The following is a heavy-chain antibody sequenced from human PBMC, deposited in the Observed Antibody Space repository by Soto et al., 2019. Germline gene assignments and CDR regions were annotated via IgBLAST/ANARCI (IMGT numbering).Heavy chain of an antibody. CDR1: GGTFSSYA. CDR2: IIPIFGTA. V-gene: IGHV1-69*13. J-gene: IGHJ6*02. D-gene: IGHD4-17*01. CDR3: ARTTTVYYYYGMDV. Sequence: GASVKVSCKASGGTFSSYAISWVRQAPGQGLEWMGGIIPIFGTANYAQKFQGRVTITADESTSTAYMELSSLRSEDTAVYYCARTTTVYYYYGMDVWGQGTTVTVYS.